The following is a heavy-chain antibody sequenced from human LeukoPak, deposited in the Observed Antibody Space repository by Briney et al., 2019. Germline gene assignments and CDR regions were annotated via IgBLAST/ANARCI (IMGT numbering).Heavy chain of an antibody. D-gene: IGHD6-13*01. J-gene: IGHJ4*02. Sequence: SVKVSCKASGGTFSSYAISWVRQAPGQGLEWMGGIIPIFGTANYAQKFQGRVTITADESTSTAYMELSSLRSEDTAVYYCARDGPAAGLYFDYWGQGILVTVSS. V-gene: IGHV1-69*13. CDR1: GGTFSSYA. CDR3: ARDGPAAGLYFDY. CDR2: IIPIFGTA.